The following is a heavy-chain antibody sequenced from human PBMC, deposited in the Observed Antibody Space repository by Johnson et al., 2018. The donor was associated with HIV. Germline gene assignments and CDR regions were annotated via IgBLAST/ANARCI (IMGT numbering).Heavy chain of an antibody. CDR2: INWNGGST. CDR1: GFTFSSYW. Sequence: MLLVESGGGVVQPGGSLRLSCAASGFTFSSYWMSWVRQAPGKGLEWVSGINWNGGSTGYGDSVKGRFTISRDNAKNSLYLQMNSLRAEDTALYYCAREGGSYKDDAFDIWGQGTVVTVSS. V-gene: IGHV3-20*04. CDR3: AREGGSYKDDAFDI. J-gene: IGHJ3*02. D-gene: IGHD1-26*01.